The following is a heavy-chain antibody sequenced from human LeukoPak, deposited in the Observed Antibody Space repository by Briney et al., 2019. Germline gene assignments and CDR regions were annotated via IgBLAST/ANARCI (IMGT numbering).Heavy chain of an antibody. Sequence: GGSLRLSCAASGFTFSSYAMHWVRQAPGKGLEWVAVISYDGSNKYYADSVKGRFTISRDNSKNTLYLQMNSLRAEDTAVYYCARDMGIVVVGYYYGMDVWGQGTTVTVSS. CDR1: GFTFSSYA. CDR3: ARDMGIVVVGYYYGMDV. J-gene: IGHJ6*02. V-gene: IGHV3-30*04. D-gene: IGHD2-2*03. CDR2: ISYDGSNK.